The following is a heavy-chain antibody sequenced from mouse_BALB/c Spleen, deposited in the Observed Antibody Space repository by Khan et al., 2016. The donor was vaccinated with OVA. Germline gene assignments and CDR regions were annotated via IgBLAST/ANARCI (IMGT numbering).Heavy chain of an antibody. Sequence: QVQLQQSGPELVKPGASVKMSCKASGYTFTDYVINWVKQRTGQGLEWIGEIYPGSGTTYYNEKFKGKATLTADKSSNTAYMQLSSLTSEDSAVYFGAKNYASCVAYWGQGTLVTVSA. CDR1: GYTFTDYV. D-gene: IGHD6-1*01. J-gene: IGHJ3*01. CDR2: IYPGSGTT. CDR3: AKNYASCVAY. V-gene: IGHV1-77*01.